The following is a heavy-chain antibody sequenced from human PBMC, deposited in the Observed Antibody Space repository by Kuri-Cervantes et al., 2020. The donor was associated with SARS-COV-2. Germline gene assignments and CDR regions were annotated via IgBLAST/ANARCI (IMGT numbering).Heavy chain of an antibody. CDR3: AKDKGFGELFFDY. D-gene: IGHD3-10*01. J-gene: IGHJ4*02. CDR1: SFTFNNYA. CDR2: ISGDGDRA. Sequence: GGSLRLSCTASSFTFNNYAMRWVRQAPGKGLEWVSGISGDGDRADYADSVKGRFTISRDNSKNMLYLQMNSLRAEDTAVYYCAKDKGFGELFFDYWGQGTLVTVSS. V-gene: IGHV3-23*01.